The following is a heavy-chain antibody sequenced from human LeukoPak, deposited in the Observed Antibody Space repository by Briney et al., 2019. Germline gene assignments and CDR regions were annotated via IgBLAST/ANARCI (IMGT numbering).Heavy chain of an antibody. CDR2: INPNSGGT. D-gene: IGHD2-2*01. J-gene: IGHJ6*03. V-gene: IGHV1-2*02. Sequence: ASVKVSCKASGYTFTGYYMHWVRQAPGQGLEWMGWINPNSGGTNYAQKFQGRVTMTRDTSISTAYMELSRLRSDDTAVYYCARSIVGLVVPAALPFLFGDYYYMDVWGKGTTVTVSS. CDR3: ARSIVGLVVPAALPFLFGDYYYMDV. CDR1: GYTFTGYY.